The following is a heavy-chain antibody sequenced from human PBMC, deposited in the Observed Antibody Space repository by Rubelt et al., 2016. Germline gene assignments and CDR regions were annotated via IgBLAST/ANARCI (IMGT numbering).Heavy chain of an antibody. CDR3: ARLGGYFIVDY. V-gene: IGHV5-51*01. Sequence: EVQLVQSGAEVKKPGESLRISCKGSGYSFTSYWISWVRQMPGKGLEWMGIIHPGDSATRYSPAFQGQVTISADKSVNTAYLQWSSLKASDTAIYYCARLGGYFIVDYWGQGTLVTVSS. J-gene: IGHJ4*02. CDR1: GYSFTSYW. CDR2: IHPGDSAT. D-gene: IGHD2-2*03.